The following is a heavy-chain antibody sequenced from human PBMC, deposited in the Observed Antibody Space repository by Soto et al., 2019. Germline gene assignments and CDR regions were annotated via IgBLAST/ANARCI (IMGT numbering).Heavy chain of an antibody. D-gene: IGHD2-15*01. Sequence: SETLSLTCTVSGGSISSSSYYWGWIRQPPGKGLEWIGSIYYSGSTYYNPSLKSRVTISVDTSKNQFSLKLSSVTAADTAVYDCARPMPRYCSGASCFDYWGQGTLVTVSS. CDR1: GGSISSSSYY. CDR2: IYYSGST. V-gene: IGHV4-39*01. CDR3: ARPMPRYCSGASCFDY. J-gene: IGHJ4*02.